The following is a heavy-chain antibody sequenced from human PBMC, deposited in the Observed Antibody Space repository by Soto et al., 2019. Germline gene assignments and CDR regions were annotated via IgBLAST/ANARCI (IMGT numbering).Heavy chain of an antibody. J-gene: IGHJ4*02. D-gene: IGHD6-13*01. CDR3: ARIYSSSWRGRIDY. Sequence: GGSLRLSCAASGFTFSSYSMNWVRQAPGKGLDWVSSISSSSSYIYYADAVKGRFTISRDNAKNSLYLQMNSLRAEDTAVYYCARIYSSSWRGRIDYWGQGTLVTVSS. V-gene: IGHV3-21*01. CDR2: ISSSSSYI. CDR1: GFTFSSYS.